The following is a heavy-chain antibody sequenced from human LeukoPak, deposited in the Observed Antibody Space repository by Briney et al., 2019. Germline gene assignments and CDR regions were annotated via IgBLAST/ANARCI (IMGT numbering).Heavy chain of an antibody. CDR3: AREGDFWSGYPYYYYMDV. CDR2: ISYDGSNK. J-gene: IGHJ6*03. Sequence: GGSLRLSCAASGFTFSSYAMHWVRQAPGKGLEWVAVISYDGSNKYYADSVKGRFTISRDNSKNTLYLQMNSLRAEGTAVYYCAREGDFWSGYPYYYYMDVWGKGTTVTVSS. CDR1: GFTFSSYA. V-gene: IGHV3-30*04. D-gene: IGHD3-3*01.